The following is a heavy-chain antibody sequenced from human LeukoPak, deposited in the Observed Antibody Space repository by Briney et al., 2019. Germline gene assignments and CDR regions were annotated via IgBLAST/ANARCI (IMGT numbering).Heavy chain of an antibody. Sequence: XXQAPGXXXXXXXXINPSGGSTSYAQKFQGRVTMTRDTSTSTVYMELSSLRSEDTAVYYCARENDSSGYYYFDYWGQGTLVTVSS. V-gene: IGHV1-46*01. CDR2: INPSGGST. CDR3: ARENDSSGYYYFDY. D-gene: IGHD3-22*01. J-gene: IGHJ4*02.